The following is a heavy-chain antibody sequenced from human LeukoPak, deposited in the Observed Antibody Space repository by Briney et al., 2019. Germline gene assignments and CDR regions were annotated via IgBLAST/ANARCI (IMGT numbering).Heavy chain of an antibody. CDR2: ISGSGGST. D-gene: IGHD3-10*01. Sequence: GWSLRLSRVASGFSFSRYAMSWVRQAPGKGLEWVSAISGSGGSTYYADSVKGRFTISRDNSKNTLYLQMNSLRAEDTAVYYCAKDLEYYYREVDAFDIWGQGTMVTVSS. CDR3: AKDLEYYYREVDAFDI. J-gene: IGHJ3*02. CDR1: GFSFSRYA. V-gene: IGHV3-23*01.